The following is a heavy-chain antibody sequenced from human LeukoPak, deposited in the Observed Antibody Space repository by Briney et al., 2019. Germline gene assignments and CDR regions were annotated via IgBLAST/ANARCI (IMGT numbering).Heavy chain of an antibody. CDR2: LKQDWGEK. J-gene: IGHJ4*02. D-gene: IGHD3-10*01. V-gene: IGHV3-7*04. CDR3: VRTYYGSGSYYGY. Sequence: GDSLRLSCAASGFTFRSYWMSWVRQAPGKGLEWVANLKQDWGEKTYADSVKGRFTISRDDAKNLLYLQMNSLRAEDTAVYYCVRTYYGSGSYYGYWGQGTLVTVS. CDR1: GFTFRSYW.